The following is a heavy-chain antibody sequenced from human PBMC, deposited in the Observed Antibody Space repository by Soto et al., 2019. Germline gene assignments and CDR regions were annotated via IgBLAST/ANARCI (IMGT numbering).Heavy chain of an antibody. Sequence: QVQLVQSGAEVKKPGSSVKVSCKASGGTFSSYAISWVRQAPGQGLEWMEGIIPIFGTANYAQKFQGRVTITADESTGTAYMELSSLRSEDTAVYYCARDSPRITIFGVVTRGWFDPWGQGTLVTVSS. V-gene: IGHV1-69*01. J-gene: IGHJ5*02. CDR1: GGTFSSYA. CDR3: ARDSPRITIFGVVTRGWFDP. CDR2: IIPIFGTA. D-gene: IGHD3-3*01.